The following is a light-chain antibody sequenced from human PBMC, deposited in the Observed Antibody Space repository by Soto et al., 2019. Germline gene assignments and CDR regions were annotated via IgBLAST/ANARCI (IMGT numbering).Light chain of an antibody. J-gene: IGLJ2*01. Sequence: SYELTQPPSVSVAPGKTARITCGGKNIGSKSGHWDQQKPGQAPVLGIYYDSDRLSGIPERFSGSNSGNSATLTISRVEAVDEADYYWQVWDSSSDHVVFGGGTKHTVL. V-gene: IGLV3-21*04. CDR1: NIGSKS. CDR2: YDS. CDR3: QVWDSSSDHVV.